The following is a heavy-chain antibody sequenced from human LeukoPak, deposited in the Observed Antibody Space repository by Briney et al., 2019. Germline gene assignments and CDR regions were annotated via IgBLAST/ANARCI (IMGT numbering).Heavy chain of an antibody. CDR1: GFTFSRHW. D-gene: IGHD2-15*01. CDR2: IKQDGSAR. CDR3: ARDNGWSADF. Sequence: GGSLRLSCAASGFTFSRHWMYWVRQAPGKGLEWVANIKQDGSARPYVDSVKGRFTISRDNAKNSLFLQMNSLRVEDTAVYYCARDNGWSADFWGQGTLVTVSS. J-gene: IGHJ4*02. V-gene: IGHV3-7*03.